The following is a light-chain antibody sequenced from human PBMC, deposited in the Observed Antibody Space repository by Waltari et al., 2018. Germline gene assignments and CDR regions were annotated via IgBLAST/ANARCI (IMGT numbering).Light chain of an antibody. CDR1: TSDIGGYNY. J-gene: IGLJ2*01. CDR2: EVT. CDR3: SSYGGRNILV. Sequence: QAALTQPHSVSGSPGQSVTISCTGTTSDIGGYNYVSWYQQPLGTAPKLIISEVTKRPSGVSERFSGSQSGTTASLTISGLQPEDEADYHCSSYGGRNILVFGGGTRLTVL. V-gene: IGLV2-8*01.